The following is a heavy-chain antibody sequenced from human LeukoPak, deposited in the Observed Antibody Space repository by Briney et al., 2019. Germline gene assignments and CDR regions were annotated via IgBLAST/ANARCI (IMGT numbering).Heavy chain of an antibody. Sequence: SETLSLTCAVYGGSFSGYSWSWIRQPPGKGLEWIGYIYHSGSTYYNPSLKSRVTISVDRSKNQFSLKLSSVTAADTAVYYCARGSAAGRVDYFDYWGQGTLVTVSS. CDR3: ARGSAAGRVDYFDY. CDR1: GGSFSGYS. V-gene: IGHV4-30-2*01. J-gene: IGHJ4*02. CDR2: IYHSGST. D-gene: IGHD6-13*01.